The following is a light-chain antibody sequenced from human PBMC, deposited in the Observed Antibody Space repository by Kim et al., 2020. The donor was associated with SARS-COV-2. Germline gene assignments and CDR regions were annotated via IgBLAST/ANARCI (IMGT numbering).Light chain of an antibody. CDR3: QQQYNGPART. Sequence: SPGERATLSCRASQSVSSNFSGYQQKHAHAPRSLIYCAATRGTGSLARFSGSSSATAFTPLTISRLAEDFVAEYCQQQYNGPARTFGQGTKVDIK. J-gene: IGKJ1*01. V-gene: IGKV3-15*01. CDR2: CAA. CDR1: QSVSSN.